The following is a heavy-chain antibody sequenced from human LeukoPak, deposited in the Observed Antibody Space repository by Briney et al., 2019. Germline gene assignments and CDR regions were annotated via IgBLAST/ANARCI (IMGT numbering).Heavy chain of an antibody. CDR3: AGEFNHYYDSSGLDAFDI. Sequence: GSLRLSCAASGFTFSSYSMNWVRQAPGKGLEWVSSISSSSSYIYYADSVKGRFTISRDNAKNSLYLQMNSLRAEDTAVYYCAGEFNHYYDSSGLDAFDIWGQGTMVTVSS. CDR1: GFTFSSYS. CDR2: ISSSSSYI. V-gene: IGHV3-21*01. J-gene: IGHJ3*02. D-gene: IGHD3-22*01.